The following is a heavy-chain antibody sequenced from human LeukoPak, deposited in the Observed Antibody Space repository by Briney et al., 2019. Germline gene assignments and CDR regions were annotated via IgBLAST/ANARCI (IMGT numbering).Heavy chain of an antibody. V-gene: IGHV4-59*11. CDR1: GGSISIHS. Sequence: SETLSLNGTVSGGSISIHSWSWIRPPPGEGVEWIGYIYYSESTNYNPSLKSRVTISVDTSKNQFSLKLSSVTAADTAVYYCAGRDGYNFNPVTYYYYMDVWGKGTTVTVSS. J-gene: IGHJ6*03. CDR3: AGRDGYNFNPVTYYYYMDV. D-gene: IGHD5-24*01. CDR2: IYYSEST.